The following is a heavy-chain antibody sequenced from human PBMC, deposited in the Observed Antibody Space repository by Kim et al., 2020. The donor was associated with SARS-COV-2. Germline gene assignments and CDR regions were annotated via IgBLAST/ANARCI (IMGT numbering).Heavy chain of an antibody. D-gene: IGHD6-19*01. J-gene: IGHJ4*02. V-gene: IGHV1-8*01. CDR3: TRGLLRAVAGTRGGY. CDR1: GYTFTSYD. CDR2: MNSNSGNT. Sequence: ASVKVSCKASGYTFTSYDINWVRQATGQGLEWMGWMNSNSGNTGYAQKFQGRVTMTRNTSISTPYMELSSLRSEDTAVYYCTRGLLRAVAGTRGGYWGQGTLVTVSS.